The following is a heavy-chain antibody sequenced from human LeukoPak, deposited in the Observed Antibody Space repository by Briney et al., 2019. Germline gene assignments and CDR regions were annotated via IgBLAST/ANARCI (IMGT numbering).Heavy chain of an antibody. CDR2: ISSSGSTI. J-gene: IGHJ6*04. Sequence: GGSLRLSCAASGFTFSSYEMNWVRQAPGKGLEWVSYISSSGSTIYYADSVKGRFTISRDNAKNSLYLQLNSLRAEDTAVYYCAELGITMIGGVWGKGTAVTIFS. CDR3: AELGITMIGGV. V-gene: IGHV3-48*03. CDR1: GFTFSSYE. D-gene: IGHD3-10*02.